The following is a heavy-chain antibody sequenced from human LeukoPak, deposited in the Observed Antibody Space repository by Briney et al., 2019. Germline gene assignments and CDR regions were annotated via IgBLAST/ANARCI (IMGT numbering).Heavy chain of an antibody. CDR1: GFTFSSNW. V-gene: IGHV3-74*01. CDR2: INEDGSTT. Sequence: GGSLRLSCAASGFTFSSNWMHWVRQAPGKGLVWVSRINEDGSTTNYADSVKGRSTIFRDNAKNTLYLQMNSLRAEDTAVYYCARDTDTVTTILDYWGQGTLVTVSS. CDR3: ARDTDTVTTILDY. D-gene: IGHD5-12*01. J-gene: IGHJ4*02.